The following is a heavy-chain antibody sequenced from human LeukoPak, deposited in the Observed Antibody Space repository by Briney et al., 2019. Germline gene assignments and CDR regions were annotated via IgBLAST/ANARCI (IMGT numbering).Heavy chain of an antibody. CDR1: GFTFRSAW. CDR3: TTQALLYYGLDV. Sequence: PGRSLRLSCAASGFTFRSAWMSWVRQAPGKGLEWVGRIKTETDGETTDFAAPVKGRFTISRDDSSNTLYLQMSSLKTEDTAVYFCTTQALLYYGLDVWGKGTTVTVSS. CDR2: IKTETDGETT. V-gene: IGHV3-15*01. J-gene: IGHJ6*04. D-gene: IGHD2-15*01.